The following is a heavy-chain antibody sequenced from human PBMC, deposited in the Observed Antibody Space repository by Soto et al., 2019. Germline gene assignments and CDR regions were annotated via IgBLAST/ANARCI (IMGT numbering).Heavy chain of an antibody. Sequence: GASVKVSCKASGGTFSSYAISWVRQAPGQGLEWMGGIIPIFGTANYAQKFQGRVTITADKSTSTAYMELSSLRSEDTAVYYCARQKKAPIVVVTGGFWYYFDYWGQGTLVTVSS. CDR2: IIPIFGTA. CDR1: GGTFSSYA. D-gene: IGHD2-2*01. V-gene: IGHV1-69*06. CDR3: ARQKKAPIVVVTGGFWYYFDY. J-gene: IGHJ4*02.